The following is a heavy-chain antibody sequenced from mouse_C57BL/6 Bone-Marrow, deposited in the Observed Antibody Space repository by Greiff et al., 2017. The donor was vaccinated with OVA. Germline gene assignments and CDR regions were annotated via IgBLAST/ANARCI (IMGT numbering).Heavy chain of an antibody. V-gene: IGHV1-26*01. CDR3: ARSDSSGYVSMDD. Sequence: VQLQQSGPELVKPGASVKISCKASGYTFTDYYMNWVKQSHGKSLEWIGDINPNNGGTSYNQKFKGKATLTVDKSSSTAYMELRSLTSEDSAVYYCARSDSSGYVSMDDWGQGTSVTVSA. D-gene: IGHD3-2*02. CDR2: INPNNGGT. CDR1: GYTFTDYY. J-gene: IGHJ4*01.